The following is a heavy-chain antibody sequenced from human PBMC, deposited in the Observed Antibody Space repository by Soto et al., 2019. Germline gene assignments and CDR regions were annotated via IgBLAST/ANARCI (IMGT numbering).Heavy chain of an antibody. Sequence: SEPLSLTCDVSGDSITTNNWWGWVRQSPGTGLEWIGEIFHRGSTYSNPSLRSRVLMSLDKSKNQFSLRLNSVTAADTAIDYCARKYFDNPIYYIDYWGQGIPVT. CDR1: GDSITTNNW. V-gene: IGHV4-4*02. CDR3: ARKYFDNPIYYIDY. D-gene: IGHD3-22*01. J-gene: IGHJ4*02. CDR2: IFHRGST.